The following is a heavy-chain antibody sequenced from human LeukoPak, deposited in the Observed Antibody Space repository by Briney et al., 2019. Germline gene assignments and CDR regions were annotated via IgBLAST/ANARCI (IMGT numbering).Heavy chain of an antibody. D-gene: IGHD2-2*01. CDR3: AKTLEYCNSTRCYDPEFYGMDV. Sequence: ASVKVSCKASGYTFTGYYMHWVRQAPGQGLEWMGWISPNSGGTNYAQKFQDWVTMTRDTSITTAYLELSRLKSDDTAVYYCAKTLEYCNSTRCYDPEFYGMDVWGQGTTVTVSS. CDR2: ISPNSGGT. CDR1: GYTFTGYY. V-gene: IGHV1-2*04. J-gene: IGHJ6*02.